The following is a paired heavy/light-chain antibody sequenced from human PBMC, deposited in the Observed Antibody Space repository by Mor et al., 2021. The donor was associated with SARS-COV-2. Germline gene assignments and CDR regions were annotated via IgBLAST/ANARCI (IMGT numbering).Light chain of an antibody. CDR3: QQYYTYPYT. Sequence: DIQMTQSPSSLSASVGDRVTITCRASQDIRKDLLWFQQQPGRAPKSLVYAASSLQSGVPSKFSGSGSGTDFTLTISSLQPEDFATYYCQQYYTYPYTFGGGTKVEIK. V-gene: IGKV1-16*02. CDR2: AAS. CDR1: QDIRKD. J-gene: IGKJ4*01.
Heavy chain of an antibody. CDR2: IKQDGSEK. J-gene: IGHJ4*02. CDR1: GFTFSIYW. CDR3: ARLWNDGRSDY. D-gene: IGHD1-1*01. Sequence: EVQLVESGGGLVQPGGSLRLSCRASGFTFSIYWMSWVRQAPGKGLEWVANIKQDGSEKHYVDSVKGRFTISRDNAKNSLYLQMNSLRAEDTAVYYCARLWNDGRSDYWGQGTLATVSS. V-gene: IGHV3-7*01.